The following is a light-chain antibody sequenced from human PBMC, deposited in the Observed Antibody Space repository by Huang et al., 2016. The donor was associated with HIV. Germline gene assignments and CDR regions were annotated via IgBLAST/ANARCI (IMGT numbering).Light chain of an antibody. V-gene: IGKV3-11*01. CDR2: DAS. CDR1: QNINTH. J-gene: IGKJ4*01. CDR3: QQRVNGLT. Sequence: EIVLTQSPATLSFFPGQRVSLSCRASQNINTHLAWDQQRPGQPPRLLIYDASSRGPGVAARFSGSGSGTDFTLTISSRESEDFATYYCQQRVNGLTFGGGTKV.